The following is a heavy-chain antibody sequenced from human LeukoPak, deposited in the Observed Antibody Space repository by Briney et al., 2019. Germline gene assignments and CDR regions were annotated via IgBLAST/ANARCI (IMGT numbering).Heavy chain of an antibody. CDR3: ADGAPMVAAAGRDAAFDI. CDR1: GGSISSSSYY. CDR2: IYYSGST. D-gene: IGHD6-13*01. Sequence: PSETLSLTCTVSGGSISSSSYYWGWIRQPPGKGLEWIGSIYYSGSTNYNPSLKSRVTISVDTSKNQFSLKLSSVTAADTAVYYCADGAPMVAAAGRDAAFDIWGQGTMVTVSS. V-gene: IGHV4-39*07. J-gene: IGHJ3*02.